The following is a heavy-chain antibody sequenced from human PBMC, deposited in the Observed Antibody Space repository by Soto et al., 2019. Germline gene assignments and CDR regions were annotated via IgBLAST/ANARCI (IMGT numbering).Heavy chain of an antibody. J-gene: IGHJ4*02. CDR1: GGSFSGYY. Sequence: PSETLSLTCAVYGGSFSGYYWSWIRQPPGKGLEWIGEINHSGSTNYNPSLKSRVTISVDTSKNQFSLKLSSVTAADTAVYYCARDPESPLIDGLDYWGQGTLVTVSS. CDR3: ARDPESPLIDGLDY. CDR2: INHSGST. D-gene: IGHD2-8*01. V-gene: IGHV4-34*01.